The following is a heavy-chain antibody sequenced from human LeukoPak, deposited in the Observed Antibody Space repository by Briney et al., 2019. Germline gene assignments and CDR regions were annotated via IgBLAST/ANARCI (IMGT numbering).Heavy chain of an antibody. V-gene: IGHV3-11*01. CDR1: GFTFSDYY. CDR3: ARGVDTAMVHQPPSDAFDI. D-gene: IGHD5-18*01. J-gene: IGHJ3*02. Sequence: GGSLRLSCAASGFTFSDYYMSWIRRAPGKGLEWVSYISSSGSTIYYADSVKGRFTISRDNAKNSLYLQMNSLRAEDTAVYYCARGVDTAMVHQPPSDAFDIWGQGTMVTVSS. CDR2: ISSSGSTI.